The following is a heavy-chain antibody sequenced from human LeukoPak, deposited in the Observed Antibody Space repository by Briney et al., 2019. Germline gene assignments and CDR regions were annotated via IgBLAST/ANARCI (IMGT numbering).Heavy chain of an antibody. CDR1: GYSFTSYW. Sequence: GESLKISCKGSGYSFTSYWIGWVRQMPGKGLEWMGIIYPGDSDTRYSPSFQGQVTISADKSISTAYLQWSSLKASDAAMYYCARRSSTVTPVVDVWGQGTTVTVSS. J-gene: IGHJ6*02. CDR3: ARRSSTVTPVVDV. CDR2: IYPGDSDT. V-gene: IGHV5-51*01. D-gene: IGHD4-17*01.